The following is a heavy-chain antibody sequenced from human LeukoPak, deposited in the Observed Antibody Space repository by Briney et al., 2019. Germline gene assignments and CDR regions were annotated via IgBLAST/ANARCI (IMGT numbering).Heavy chain of an antibody. V-gene: IGHV3-7*03. CDR2: IQQDGSEE. Sequence: PGGSLRLSCAGSGFTFSSFWMTWVRQAPGKGLEWVANIQQDGSEEYYVDSVKGRFTISRDNSKNSLYLQMNSLRTEDTALYYCAKDISSGIAAAGPMDVWGKGTTVTVSS. D-gene: IGHD6-13*01. CDR1: GFTFSSFW. J-gene: IGHJ6*03. CDR3: AKDISSGIAAAGPMDV.